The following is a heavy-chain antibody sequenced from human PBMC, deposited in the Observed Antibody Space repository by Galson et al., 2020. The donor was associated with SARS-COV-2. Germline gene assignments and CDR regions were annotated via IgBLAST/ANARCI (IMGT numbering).Heavy chain of an antibody. Sequence: GESLKISCAASGFTFSSYGMHWVRQAPGKGLEWVAVISYDGSNKYYADSVKGRFTISRDNSKNTLYLQMNSLRAEDTAVYYCAKDGMIQLWPDYWGQGTLVTVSS. J-gene: IGHJ4*02. V-gene: IGHV3-30*18. CDR3: AKDGMIQLWPDY. D-gene: IGHD5-18*01. CDR2: ISYDGSNK. CDR1: GFTFSSYG.